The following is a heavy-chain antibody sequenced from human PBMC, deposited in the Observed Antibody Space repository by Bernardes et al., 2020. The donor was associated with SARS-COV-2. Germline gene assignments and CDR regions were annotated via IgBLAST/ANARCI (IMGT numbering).Heavy chain of an antibody. CDR2: IYDTGST. D-gene: IGHD1-26*01. Sequence: SETLSLTCSVSGGSMSRSSFYWGWIRQPPGRGLEWIGTIYDTGSTYYNPSLKSRVTLSVDTSKNQFSLKLSSVTAADTAVYYCARHLGGWKLPPGGDAFDLWGQGTVVTVSS. CDR3: ARHLGGWKLPPGGDAFDL. V-gene: IGHV4-39*01. CDR1: GGSMSRSSFY. J-gene: IGHJ3*01.